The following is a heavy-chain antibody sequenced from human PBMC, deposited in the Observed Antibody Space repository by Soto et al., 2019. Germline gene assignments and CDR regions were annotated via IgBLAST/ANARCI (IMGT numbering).Heavy chain of an antibody. J-gene: IGHJ4*02. CDR3: ARQPLT. CDR1: GGSISSGGYY. Sequence: QVQLQESGPGLVKPSQTLSLTCTVSGGSISSGGYYWSWIRQHPGKGLEWIGYIYYSGSTYCNPSLNRRVTTPVDTSKNLLSLRLSSVTAADTAVYYGARQPLTWGQATLGTVSS. CDR2: IYYSGST. V-gene: IGHV4-31*03.